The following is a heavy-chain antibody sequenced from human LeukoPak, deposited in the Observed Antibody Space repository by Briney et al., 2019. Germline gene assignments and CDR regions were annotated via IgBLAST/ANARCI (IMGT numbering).Heavy chain of an antibody. CDR1: GGSFSGYY. D-gene: IGHD5-18*01. CDR3: ASSHSYGYYYYYYMDV. V-gene: IGHV4-34*01. CDR2: INHSGST. Sequence: SETLSLTCGVYGGSFSGYYWSWIRQPPGKGLEWVGEINHSGSTNYNPSLKSRVTISVDTSKNQFYLKLSTVTAADTAVYYCASSHSYGYYYYYYMDVWGKGTTVTVSS. J-gene: IGHJ6*03.